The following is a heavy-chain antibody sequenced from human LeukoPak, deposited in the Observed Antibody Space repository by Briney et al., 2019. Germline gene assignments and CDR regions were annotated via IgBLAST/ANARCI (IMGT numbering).Heavy chain of an antibody. CDR3: ARSNITSYYDSRGYDGFDV. V-gene: IGHV5-51*01. CDR2: IYPDDSHT. J-gene: IGHJ3*01. CDR1: GYRFSTYW. D-gene: IGHD3-22*01. Sequence: KGGESLNISCKGSGYRFSTYWIAWVRQMPGRGLDWIGVIYPDDSHTRYSPSHQGQVTISADKSVSTAYLQWSSLKASDTAIYYCARSNITSYYDSRGYDGFDVWGQGTMVTVSS.